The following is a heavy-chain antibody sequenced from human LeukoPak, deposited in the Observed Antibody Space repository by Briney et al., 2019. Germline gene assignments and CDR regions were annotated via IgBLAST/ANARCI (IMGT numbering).Heavy chain of an antibody. V-gene: IGHV4-31*03. Sequence: PSETLSLTCTVSGGSVSSGDYYWSWIRQPPGKGVEWIGYMYYSGNTYYNPSLRSRVTISVDTSKNHFSLKLSSVTAADTAVYYCARNRDGYNSFDYWGQGTLVTVSS. J-gene: IGHJ4*02. D-gene: IGHD5-24*01. CDR3: ARNRDGYNSFDY. CDR1: GGSVSSGDYY. CDR2: MYYSGNT.